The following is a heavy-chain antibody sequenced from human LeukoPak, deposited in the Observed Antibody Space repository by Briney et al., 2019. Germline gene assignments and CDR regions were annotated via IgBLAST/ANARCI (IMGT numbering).Heavy chain of an antibody. Sequence: SETLSLTCTVSGGSISSGDYYWSWIRQPPGKGLEWIGYIYYSESTYYNPSLKSRVTISVDTSKNQFSLKLSSVTAADTAVYYCARVVYYGSGGPRVSYYFDYWGQGTLVTVSS. D-gene: IGHD3-10*01. V-gene: IGHV4-30-4*01. CDR3: ARVVYYGSGGPRVSYYFDY. J-gene: IGHJ4*02. CDR1: GGSISSGDYY. CDR2: IYYSEST.